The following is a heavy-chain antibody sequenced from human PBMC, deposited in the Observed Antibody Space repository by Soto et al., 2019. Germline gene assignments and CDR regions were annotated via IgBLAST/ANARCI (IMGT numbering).Heavy chain of an antibody. CDR3: AHPRGYGVFDAVDI. CDR2: ISSTGDTT. Sequence: PGGSLRLSCAASGFLFSTYAMNWVRQAPGKGLEWVSAISSTGDTTYYAESVRGRFIISRDNSINTLYLQMSGLRTEDTALYFCAHPRGYGVFDAVDIRGQGTMVTVSS. D-gene: IGHD4-17*01. CDR1: GFLFSTYA. J-gene: IGHJ3*02. V-gene: IGHV3-23*01.